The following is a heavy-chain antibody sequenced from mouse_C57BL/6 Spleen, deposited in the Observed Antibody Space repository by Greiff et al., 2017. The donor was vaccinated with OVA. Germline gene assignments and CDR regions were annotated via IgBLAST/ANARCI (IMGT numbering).Heavy chain of an antibody. CDR2: ISDGGSYT. CDR1: GFTFSSYA. V-gene: IGHV5-4*01. J-gene: IGHJ3*01. Sequence: EVQGVESGGGLVKPGGSLKLSCAASGFTFSSYALSWVRQTPEKRLGWVATISDGGSYTYYPDNVKGRFTISRDNAKNNLYLQMSHLKSEDTAMYYCARGKPLTGTLFAYWGQGTLVTVSA. D-gene: IGHD4-1*01. CDR3: ARGKPLTGTLFAY.